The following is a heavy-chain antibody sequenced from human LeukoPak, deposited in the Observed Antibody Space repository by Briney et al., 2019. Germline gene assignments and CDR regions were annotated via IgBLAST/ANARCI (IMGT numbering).Heavy chain of an antibody. V-gene: IGHV4-31*03. Sequence: SETLSLTCTVSGGSISGGGYYWTWIRQHSGKGLEWIGYIYYSGSTDYNPSLKSRLSMSVDMSNNQFSLSLSSVTAADTAVYFCARGSSRNFDYWGQGTLVTVSS. CDR1: GGSISGGGYY. CDR2: IYYSGST. J-gene: IGHJ4*02. D-gene: IGHD6-13*01. CDR3: ARGSSRNFDY.